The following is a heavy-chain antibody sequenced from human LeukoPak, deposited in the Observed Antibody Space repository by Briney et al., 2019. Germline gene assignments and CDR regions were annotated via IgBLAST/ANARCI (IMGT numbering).Heavy chain of an antibody. Sequence: SETLSLTCAVPGYSISRGYYWNWIRPFPGKGLEWIGSISHSGSTSYNPSLKRRITISLETSKNQFSLRLISVTAADSALYYCARGEVGEFDYWGQGRLVIVSS. D-gene: IGHD3-10*01. J-gene: IGHJ4*02. CDR2: ISHSGST. CDR1: GYSISRGYY. V-gene: IGHV4-38-2*01. CDR3: ARGEVGEFDY.